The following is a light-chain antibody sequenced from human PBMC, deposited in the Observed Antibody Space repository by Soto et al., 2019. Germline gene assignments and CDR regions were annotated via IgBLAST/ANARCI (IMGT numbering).Light chain of an antibody. V-gene: IGLV2-14*03. CDR3: GSYTSSSTLV. CDR2: DVN. Sequence: QSVLTQPASVSGSPGQSLTISCTGTSSDVGGYDYVSWCQQHPGKAPELIIYDVNNRPSGVSNRFSGSKSGNTASLTISGLRADDEADYYYGSYTSSSTLVFGGGTKLTVL. J-gene: IGLJ2*01. CDR1: SSDVGGYDY.